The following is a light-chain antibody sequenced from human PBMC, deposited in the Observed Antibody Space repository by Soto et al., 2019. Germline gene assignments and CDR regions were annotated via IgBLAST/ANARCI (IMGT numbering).Light chain of an antibody. Sequence: HSLLTQSSSVSGSPGQSFTISCSGSINDIGYLFHVSWYQQHPGSPPRLIIYEISRRPSGISDRFSGYRSGTTASLTISGLQPDAEADYFCTSYSRSDTLVFGTGTTVTV. J-gene: IGLJ1*01. CDR3: TSYSRSDTLV. V-gene: IGLV2-14*01. CDR1: INDIGYLFH. CDR2: EIS.